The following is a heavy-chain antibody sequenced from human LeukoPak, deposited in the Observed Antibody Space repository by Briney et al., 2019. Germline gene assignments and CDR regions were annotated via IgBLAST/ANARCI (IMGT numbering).Heavy chain of an antibody. CDR1: VFSFRRYC. V-gene: IGHV3-30*03. D-gene: IGHD5-12*01. Sequence: GGSLRLSCAGSVFSFRRYCIHWVRQPPGKGLECGVVISNDGGIKYYADSVKGRFTISRDNSENTLYLQMNGLRTEDTAVYYCAREDSGYAFECWGQGTLVTVSS. J-gene: IGHJ4*02. CDR3: AREDSGYAFEC. CDR2: ISNDGGIK.